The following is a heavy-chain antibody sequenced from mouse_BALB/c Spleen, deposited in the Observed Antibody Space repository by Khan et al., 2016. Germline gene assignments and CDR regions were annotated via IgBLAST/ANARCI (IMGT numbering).Heavy chain of an antibody. CDR2: IYPGDGDT. CDR3: ERDFGVDPLALDY. V-gene: IGHV1-82*01. J-gene: IGHJ2*01. CDR1: GYAFSSSW. D-gene: IGHD1-1*02. Sequence: QVQLQQSGPELVKPGASVKISCKASGYAFSSSWMNWVKQRPGQGLEWIGRIYPGDGDTNYNGKFKGKATLTADKSSSTAYILLSSLTSVDSAVYFWERDFGVDPLALDYWGQGTTLTVSA.